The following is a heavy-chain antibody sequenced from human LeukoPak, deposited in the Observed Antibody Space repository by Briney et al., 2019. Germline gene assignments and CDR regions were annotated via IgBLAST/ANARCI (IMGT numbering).Heavy chain of an antibody. D-gene: IGHD4-17*01. Sequence: PSETLSLTCTVSGGSISSGSYSWSWIRQPPGKGLEWIGYIYHSGSTYYNPSLKSRVTISVDRSKNQFSLKLSSVTAADTAVYYCARGISTVPNHGYAFDIWGQGTMVTVSS. J-gene: IGHJ3*02. CDR2: IYHSGST. CDR1: GGSISSGSYS. CDR3: ARGISTVPNHGYAFDI. V-gene: IGHV4-30-2*01.